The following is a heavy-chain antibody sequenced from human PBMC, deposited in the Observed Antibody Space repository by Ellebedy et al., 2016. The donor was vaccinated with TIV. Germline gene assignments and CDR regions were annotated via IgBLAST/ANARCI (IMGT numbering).Heavy chain of an antibody. CDR1: GFTFSSYA. V-gene: IGHV3-23*01. J-gene: IGHJ4*02. CDR2: ISGSGTST. Sequence: GESLKISCAASGFTFSSYAMSWVRQAPGKGLEWVSGISGSGTSTAYADSVRGRFTISRDNSKTTLYLQMNSLRAEDTAVYYCAKGRGGGYDSSAPRYYFDYWGLGTLVTVSS. D-gene: IGHD3-22*01. CDR3: AKGRGGGYDSSAPRYYFDY.